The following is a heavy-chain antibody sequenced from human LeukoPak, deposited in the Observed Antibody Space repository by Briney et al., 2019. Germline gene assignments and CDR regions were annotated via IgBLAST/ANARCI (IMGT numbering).Heavy chain of an antibody. CDR2: IYYSGST. D-gene: IGHD3-10*01. Sequence: SETLSLTCTVSGGSISSFYWSWIRQPPGKGLEWIGYIYYSGSTNYNPSLKSRVTISVDTSKNQFSLKLSSVTAADTAVYYCAREGMNNWFDPWGQGTLVTVSS. V-gene: IGHV4-59*01. CDR3: AREGMNNWFDP. J-gene: IGHJ5*02. CDR1: GGSISSFY.